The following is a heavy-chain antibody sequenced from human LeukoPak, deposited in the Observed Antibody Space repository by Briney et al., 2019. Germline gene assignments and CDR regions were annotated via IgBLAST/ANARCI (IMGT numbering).Heavy chain of an antibody. V-gene: IGHV3-48*01. J-gene: IGHJ3*02. CDR1: GFTFSDYS. CDR3: AREGPSYGYGFDI. CDR2: ISRSSSTI. Sequence: GGSLRLACAAAGFTFSDYSMNWVRQAPGKGLEWVAYISRSSSTIYYADSVKGRFTVSRDNANNSFYLQMNSLRAVDTALYYCAREGPSYGYGFDIWGQGTMVTVSS. D-gene: IGHD5-18*01.